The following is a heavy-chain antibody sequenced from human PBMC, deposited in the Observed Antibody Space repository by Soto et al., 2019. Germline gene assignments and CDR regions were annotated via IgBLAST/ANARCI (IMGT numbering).Heavy chain of an antibody. CDR1: GGSISSTHYC. J-gene: IGHJ5*02. V-gene: IGHV4-39*01. CDR2: IYHTGSI. Sequence: SETLSLTCTVSGGSISSTHYCWDWIRQPPGKGLEWIGSIYHTGSIYYNSSLRSRLTISVDTSNNQFSLRLSSVTAADTALYYCARQFGLSTATTERGFAPRARGALVTVSS. CDR3: ARQFGLSTATTERGFAP. D-gene: IGHD4-17*01.